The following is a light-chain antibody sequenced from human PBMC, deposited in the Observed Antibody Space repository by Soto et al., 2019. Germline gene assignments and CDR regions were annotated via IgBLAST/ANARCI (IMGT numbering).Light chain of an antibody. CDR2: DVT. CDR1: ANDVGGHNY. J-gene: IGLJ1*01. Sequence: QSALTQPRSVSGSPGQSATISCTGTANDVGGHNYVSWYQQHPGEAPKLLIYDVTERPSGVPDRFSGSKSGNTASLTISGLQTEDEGDYYCSLYTSENTYVFGTGTKVTVL. V-gene: IGLV2-11*01. CDR3: SLYTSENTYV.